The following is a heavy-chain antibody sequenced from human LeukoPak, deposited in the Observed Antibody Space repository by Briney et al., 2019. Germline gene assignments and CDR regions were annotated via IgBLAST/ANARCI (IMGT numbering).Heavy chain of an antibody. CDR2: ISGSGGST. V-gene: IGHV3-23*01. CDR1: GFMFSRFA. J-gene: IGHJ6*03. Sequence: GGSLRLSCAASGFMFSRFALSWVRQAPGKGLQWVSAISGSGGSTYYAASVKGRFIISRDNSKNTLYLQMNSLRAEDTAVYYCAKHSSAGGAFYYFYYYMDVWGKGTTVTVSS. CDR3: AKHSSAGGAFYYFYYYMDV. D-gene: IGHD6-25*01.